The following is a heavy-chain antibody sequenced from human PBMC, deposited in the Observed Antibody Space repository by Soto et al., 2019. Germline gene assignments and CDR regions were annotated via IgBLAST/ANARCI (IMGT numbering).Heavy chain of an antibody. Sequence: QGKLVQSGPEVKKPGASVRVSCKASGYSFSGYDITWVRQAPGQGLEWLGWVSTSIVSTMSAENLQGRLSMTTDTSTDTVYMELWGLISDATAVYYCARDSGAGIYGEDALDIWGQGTMVTVSS. J-gene: IGHJ3*02. CDR2: VSTSIVST. V-gene: IGHV1-18*04. CDR1: GYSFSGYD. D-gene: IGHD3-16*01. CDR3: ARDSGAGIYGEDALDI.